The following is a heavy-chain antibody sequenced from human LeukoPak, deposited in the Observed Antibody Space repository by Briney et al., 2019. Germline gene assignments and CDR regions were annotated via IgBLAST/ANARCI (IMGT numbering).Heavy chain of an antibody. CDR1: EFTFSRYW. V-gene: IGHV3-74*01. Sequence: QPGGSLRLSCAASEFTFSRYWMHWVRQAPGKGLVWVSRIKGDGSSTTYADSVKGRFTISRDNAKNTLYLQMNSLTAEDTAVYYCARGAYCGGDCPLPNSLYWGRGTLVTVSS. D-gene: IGHD2-21*01. CDR2: IKGDGSST. CDR3: ARGAYCGGDCPLPNSLY. J-gene: IGHJ4*02.